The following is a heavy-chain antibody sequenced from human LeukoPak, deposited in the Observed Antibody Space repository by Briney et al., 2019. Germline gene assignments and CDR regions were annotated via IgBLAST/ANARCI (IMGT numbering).Heavy chain of an antibody. D-gene: IGHD3-3*01. CDR1: GFTFSSYW. CDR2: IKQDGSEK. Sequence: GGSLRLSCAASGFTFSSYWMSWVRQAPGKGLEWAANIKQDGSEKYYVDSVKGRFTISRDNAKNSLYLQMNSLRAEDTAVYYCARRITIFGVVMRYFDLWGRGTLVTVSS. V-gene: IGHV3-7*01. CDR3: ARRITIFGVVMRYFDL. J-gene: IGHJ2*01.